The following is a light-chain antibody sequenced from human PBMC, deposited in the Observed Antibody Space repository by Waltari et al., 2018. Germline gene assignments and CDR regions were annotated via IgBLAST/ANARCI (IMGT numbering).Light chain of an antibody. CDR1: QSVSRN. Sequence: EVVLTQSPATLSVSPEESATLSCRASQSVSRNLAWYQQRPGLAPRLPLHDVSTRATGGPARFSGSGSGTEFTLTISSLQSEVIAVYYCQQYGSWPLTFGGGTTVEIK. V-gene: IGKV3-15*01. J-gene: IGKJ4*01. CDR3: QQYGSWPLT. CDR2: DVS.